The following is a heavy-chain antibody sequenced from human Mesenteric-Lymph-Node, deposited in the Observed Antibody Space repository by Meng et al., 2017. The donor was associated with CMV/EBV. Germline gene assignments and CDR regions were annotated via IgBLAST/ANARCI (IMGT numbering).Heavy chain of an antibody. D-gene: IGHD6-13*01. J-gene: IGHJ4*02. CDR1: GFTFSDYY. Sequence: GESLKISCAASGFTFSDYYMSWIRQAPGKGLEWVASISGSDNSINYAGSVKGRFTISRDNARNSLHLQLNSLRAEDTGVYYCTRDDLAATGTNHYWGQGTLVTVSS. V-gene: IGHV3-11*04. CDR3: TRDDLAATGTNHY. CDR2: ISGSDNSI.